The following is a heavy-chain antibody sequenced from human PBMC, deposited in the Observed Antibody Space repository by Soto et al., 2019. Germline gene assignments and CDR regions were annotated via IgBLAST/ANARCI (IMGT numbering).Heavy chain of an antibody. J-gene: IGHJ4*01. CDR2: ISYDGVNK. CDR1: GFTFRDYA. D-gene: IGHD6-19*01. V-gene: IGHV3-30-3*01. Sequence: QVQLVESGGGAVQPGRSLRLSCAASGFTFRDYALHWVRQAAGKGLEWVSVISYDGVNKYYADAVQGRFTVSRDNSKNTLFLHRNRLRHEDTAVYYCARDRALAGIGEVDFWGQGALVSVSS. CDR3: ARDRALAGIGEVDF.